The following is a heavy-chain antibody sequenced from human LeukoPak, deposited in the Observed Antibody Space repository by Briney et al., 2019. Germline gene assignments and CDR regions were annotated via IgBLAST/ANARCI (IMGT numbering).Heavy chain of an antibody. CDR3: ARQYYDSSSHFDY. CDR1: GYSISSGYY. D-gene: IGHD3-22*01. V-gene: IGHV4-38-2*01. J-gene: IGHJ4*02. Sequence: PSETLSLTCAVSGYSISSGYYWGWIRQPPGKGLEWIGSIYHSGSTYYNPSLKSRVTISVDMSKNQFSLKLSSLTAADTAVYYCARQYYDSSSHFDYWGQGTLVTVSS. CDR2: IYHSGST.